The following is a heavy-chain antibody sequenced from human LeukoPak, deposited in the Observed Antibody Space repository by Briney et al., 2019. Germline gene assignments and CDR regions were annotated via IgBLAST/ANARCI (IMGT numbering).Heavy chain of an antibody. Sequence: ASVKVSCKASGYTFTSYGISWVRQAPGQGLEWMGWISAYNGNTNYAQKLQGRVTMTTDTSTSTAYMELRSLRSDDTAVYYCARAVFGVVIEPPSNDAFDIWGQGTMVTVSS. CDR1: GYTFTSYG. CDR3: ARAVFGVVIEPPSNDAFDI. CDR2: ISAYNGNT. J-gene: IGHJ3*02. V-gene: IGHV1-18*01. D-gene: IGHD3-3*01.